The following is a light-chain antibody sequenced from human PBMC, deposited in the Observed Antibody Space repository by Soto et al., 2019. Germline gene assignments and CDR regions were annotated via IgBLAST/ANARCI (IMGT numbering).Light chain of an antibody. CDR2: GAS. Sequence: VMTRAAATVSGEPEERGTRSCMSSQSVSSNLAWYQQKPGQAPRLLIYGASTRSTGIPARFSGSGSGTEFTLTISLLQSEDFAVYFCQLYNNRPQIFGPGTKVDI. V-gene: IGKV3-15*01. CDR3: QLYNNRPQI. J-gene: IGKJ3*01. CDR1: QSVSSN.